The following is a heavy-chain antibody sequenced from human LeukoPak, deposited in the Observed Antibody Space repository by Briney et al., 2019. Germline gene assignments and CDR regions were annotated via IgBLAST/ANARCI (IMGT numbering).Heavy chain of an antibody. V-gene: IGHV3-30*02. CDR3: AKTAPSGY. Sequence: GGSLKLSCAASGFTFSGSAMHWVRQAPGKGLEWVAFIRYDGSNKYYADSVKGRFTISRDNSKNTLYLQMNSLRAEDTAVYYCAKTAPSGYWGQGTLVTVSS. CDR1: GFTFSGSA. CDR2: IRYDGSNK. D-gene: IGHD6-25*01. J-gene: IGHJ4*02.